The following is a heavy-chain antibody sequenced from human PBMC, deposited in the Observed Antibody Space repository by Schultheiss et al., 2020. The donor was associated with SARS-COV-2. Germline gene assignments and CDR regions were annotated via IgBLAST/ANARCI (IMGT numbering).Heavy chain of an antibody. V-gene: IGHV3-9*01. CDR1: GFTFRNFG. D-gene: IGHD6-19*01. CDR3: VKGRGAVAGDFEH. CDR2: ISWNSGSI. J-gene: IGHJ4*02. Sequence: SLKISCAASGFTFRNFGMHWVRQAPGKGLEWVSGISWNSGSIDYADSVRGRFAISRDNAKNFLYLQMNSLRHEDTAFYYCVKGRGAVAGDFEHWGQGTLVTVSS.